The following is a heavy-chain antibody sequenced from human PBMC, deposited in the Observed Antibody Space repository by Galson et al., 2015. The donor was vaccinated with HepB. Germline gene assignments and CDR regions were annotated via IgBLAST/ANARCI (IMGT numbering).Heavy chain of an antibody. J-gene: IGHJ3*02. CDR2: ISAYNGNT. CDR1: GYTFTSYG. V-gene: IGHV1-18*04. CDR3: ARITRPRLNAFDI. Sequence: SVKVSCKASGYTFTSYGISWVRQAPGQGLEWMGWISAYNGNTNYAQKLQGRVTMTTDTSTGTAYMELRSLRSDDTAVYYCARITRPRLNAFDIWGQGTMVTVSS. D-gene: IGHD3-10*01.